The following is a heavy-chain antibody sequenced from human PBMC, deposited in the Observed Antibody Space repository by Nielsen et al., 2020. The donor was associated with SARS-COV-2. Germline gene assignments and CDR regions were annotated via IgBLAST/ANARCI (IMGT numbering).Heavy chain of an antibody. D-gene: IGHD6-19*01. CDR3: AGIHSSASIDF. Sequence: SETLSLTCTVSSGTIRTTSYYWVWLRQPPGKGLVWLGSIFYSGTTYYNPSLKSRVTISVDTSKNHFSLNFSSVTAADTAVYFFAGIHSSASIDFWGQGTLVTVSS. J-gene: IGHJ4*02. CDR2: IFYSGTT. V-gene: IGHV4-39*02. CDR1: SGTIRTTSYY.